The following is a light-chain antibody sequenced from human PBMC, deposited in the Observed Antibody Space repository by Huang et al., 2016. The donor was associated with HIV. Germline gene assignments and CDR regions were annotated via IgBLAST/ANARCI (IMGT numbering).Light chain of an antibody. CDR3: QQYNNWPRT. J-gene: IGKJ2*01. CDR2: GAS. V-gene: IGKV3-15*01. CDR1: QGVRSN. Sequence: EMVMTQSPDTLSLSPGERATLSCRASQGVRSNLAWYQQKPGQAPRLLIYGASTRVTGSPARFSGSGSETDFTLTIRSLQSEDFAVYYCQQYNNWPRTFGQGTKLEIK.